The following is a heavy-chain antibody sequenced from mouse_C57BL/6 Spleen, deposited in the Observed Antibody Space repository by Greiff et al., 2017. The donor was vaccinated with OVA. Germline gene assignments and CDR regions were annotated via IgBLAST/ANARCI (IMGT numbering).Heavy chain of an antibody. J-gene: IGHJ4*01. Sequence: QVQLQQSGAELVKPGASVKISCKASGYAFSSYWMNWVKQRPGKGLEWIGQIYPGDGDTNYKGKFKGKATLTADKSSSTAYMQHSSLTSEDSAVYFCARGIKSAMDYWGQGTSVTVSS. CDR3: ARGIKSAMDY. CDR1: GYAFSSYW. D-gene: IGHD2-4*01. CDR2: IYPGDGDT. V-gene: IGHV1-80*01.